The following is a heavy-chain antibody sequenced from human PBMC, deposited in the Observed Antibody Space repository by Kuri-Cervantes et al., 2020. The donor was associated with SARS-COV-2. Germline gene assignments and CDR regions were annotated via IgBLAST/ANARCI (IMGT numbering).Heavy chain of an antibody. J-gene: IGHJ2*01. Sequence: SVKVSCKASGGTFSSYTISWVRQAPGQGLEWMGRIIPILGIANYAQKFQGRVTITTDKSTSTAYMELSSLRSEDTAVYYCARHPLSYCGGDCSSPSWYSDLWGRGTLVTVSS. CDR2: IIPILGIA. V-gene: IGHV1-69*02. D-gene: IGHD2-21*02. CDR1: GGTFSSYT. CDR3: ARHPLSYCGGDCSSPSWYSDL.